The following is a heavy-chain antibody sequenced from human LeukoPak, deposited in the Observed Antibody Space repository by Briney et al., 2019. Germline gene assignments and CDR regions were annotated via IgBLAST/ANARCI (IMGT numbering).Heavy chain of an antibody. Sequence: GASVKVSCKTSRHTFTSYGITWVRQAPGQGLEWMGWISVYDGNTKYGQNFQGRVTMTTDTSTSTAYMELRSLRSDDTAMYYCARVNYDRSGYYPHPFDYWGQGTLVTVSS. CDR2: ISVYDGNT. CDR1: RHTFTSYG. V-gene: IGHV1-18*01. J-gene: IGHJ4*02. D-gene: IGHD3-22*01. CDR3: ARVNYDRSGYYPHPFDY.